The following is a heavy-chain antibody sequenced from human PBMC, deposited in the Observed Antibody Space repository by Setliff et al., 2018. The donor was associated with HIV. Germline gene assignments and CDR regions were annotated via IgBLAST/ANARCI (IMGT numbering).Heavy chain of an antibody. CDR3: ARLTTTYYYDSSAYYHPV. J-gene: IGHJ4*02. CDR2: IYYSGST. Sequence: KPSETLSLTCTVSGGSISSHYWSWIRQPPGKGLEWIGGIYYSGSTNYNPSLKSRVTISVDKSKNQFSLKLSSVTAADTAVFYCARLTTTYYYDSSAYYHPVWGQGTLVTVSS. CDR1: GGSISSHY. V-gene: IGHV4-59*11. D-gene: IGHD3-22*01.